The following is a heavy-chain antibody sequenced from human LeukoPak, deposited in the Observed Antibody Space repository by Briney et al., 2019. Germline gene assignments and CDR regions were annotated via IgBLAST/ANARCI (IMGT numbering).Heavy chain of an antibody. D-gene: IGHD2-15*01. CDR3: ARISQSSGGFYY. CDR1: GGSISNSGGFY. J-gene: IGHJ4*02. Sequence: SETLSLTCTVSGGSISNSGGFYWSWFRQHPGNGLEWIGFISYRGSTYYNPSLKSRVSMSVDTSRSQFSLRLTSVTDEDTAVYYCARISQSSGGFYYWGRGSLVTVSS. V-gene: IGHV4-31*02. CDR2: ISYRGST.